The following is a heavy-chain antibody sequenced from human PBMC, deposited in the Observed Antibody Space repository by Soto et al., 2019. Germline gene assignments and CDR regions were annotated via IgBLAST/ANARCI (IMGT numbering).Heavy chain of an antibody. CDR2: ISHTGST. CDR3: ATVPDR. CDR1: GGSFSGYY. V-gene: IGHV4-34*01. Sequence: SETLSLTCAVYGGSFSGYYWSWIRQPPGKGLEWIGEISHTGSTNYNPSLQSRVTISVDWSKNQFSLKLSSVTAAETAVYYCATVPDRWGHGTLVTVSS. J-gene: IGHJ5*02.